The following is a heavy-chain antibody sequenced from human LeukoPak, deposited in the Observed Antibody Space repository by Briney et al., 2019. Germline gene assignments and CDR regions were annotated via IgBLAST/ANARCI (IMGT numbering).Heavy chain of an antibody. Sequence: GGSLRLSCAASGFTFNSYGMHWVRQAPGKGLEWVEVISYDGSNKYYADSVRGRFTISRDNSKNTLYLQMNSLKDEDTAVYYCAKAHDFWSGIGYGMGVWGQGTTVTVSS. V-gene: IGHV3-30*18. CDR3: AKAHDFWSGIGYGMGV. J-gene: IGHJ6*02. CDR2: ISYDGSNK. D-gene: IGHD3-3*01. CDR1: GFTFNSYG.